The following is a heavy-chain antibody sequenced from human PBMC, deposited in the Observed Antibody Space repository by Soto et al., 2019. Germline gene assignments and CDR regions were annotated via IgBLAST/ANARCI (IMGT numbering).Heavy chain of an antibody. J-gene: IGHJ4*02. D-gene: IGHD5-12*01. V-gene: IGHV3-15*01. CDR3: TAGYSGYDAIFDY. CDR1: GFTFSNAW. CDR2: IKSKTDGGTT. Sequence: GGSLRLSCAASGFTFSNAWMSWVRQAPGKGLEWVGRIKSKTDGGTTDYAAPVKGRFTISRDDSRNTLYLQMNSLKTEDTAVYYCTAGYSGYDAIFDYWGQGTLVTVSS.